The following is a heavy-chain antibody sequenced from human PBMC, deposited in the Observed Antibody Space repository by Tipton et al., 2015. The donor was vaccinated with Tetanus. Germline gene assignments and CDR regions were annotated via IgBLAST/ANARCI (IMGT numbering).Heavy chain of an antibody. Sequence: QLVQSGAEMKKPGSSVKVSCKASGGTFSKYALNWVRQAPGQGLEWMGGIIPGFSTANYAQKFKDRLTITADRSTRTAYMELSSLRSEDTAVYFCARTSGGTREYYGIKYWGQGTLVTVSS. CDR1: GGTFSKYA. CDR3: ARTSGGTREYYGIKY. CDR2: IIPGFSTA. J-gene: IGHJ4*02. V-gene: IGHV1-69*06. D-gene: IGHD2/OR15-2a*01.